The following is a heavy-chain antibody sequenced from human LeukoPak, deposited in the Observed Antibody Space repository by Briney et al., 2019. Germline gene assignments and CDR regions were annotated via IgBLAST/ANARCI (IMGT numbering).Heavy chain of an antibody. Sequence: GGSLRLSCAASGFTFYDYAMHWGRQAPGKGVEWGSGISWNSGSIDYADSVKGRVTISRHNAKHSLYLQMNSLRAEDTALYYCAKVRKYSSGWYSYFDLWGRGTLVTVSS. J-gene: IGHJ2*01. V-gene: IGHV3-9*01. CDR2: ISWNSGSI. CDR1: GFTFYDYA. D-gene: IGHD6-19*01. CDR3: AKVRKYSSGWYSYFDL.